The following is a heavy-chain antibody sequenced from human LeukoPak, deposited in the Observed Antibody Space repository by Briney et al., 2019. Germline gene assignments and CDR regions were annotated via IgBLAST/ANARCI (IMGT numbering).Heavy chain of an antibody. Sequence: GGSLRLSCAASGFTFSSYSLNWVRQTPGKGLQWLSYINGDSSTIHYTDSVMGRFTVSRDNAKYSLFLQMSGLRVEDTPVYYCATSKGPLDHWGQGTLVTVSS. CDR2: INGDSSTI. J-gene: IGHJ4*02. CDR3: ATSKGPLDH. CDR1: GFTFSSYS. V-gene: IGHV3-48*01.